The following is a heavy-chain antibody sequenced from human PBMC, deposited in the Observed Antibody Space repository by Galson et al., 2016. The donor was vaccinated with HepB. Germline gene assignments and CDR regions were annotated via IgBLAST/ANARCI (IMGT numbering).Heavy chain of an antibody. CDR3: ATGIVVAGKMYYHYMDV. CDR1: GVSISGSNYY. CDR2: IYYSGST. Sequence: SETLSLTCNVSGVSISGSNYYWGWIRQPPGRGLEWIGSIYYSGSTNYNPSLESRVTISVDTSKNHLSLSLRSVTAADTAVYYCATGIVVAGKMYYHYMDVWGKGTSVTVPS. V-gene: IGHV4-39*01. J-gene: IGHJ6*03. D-gene: IGHD6-19*01.